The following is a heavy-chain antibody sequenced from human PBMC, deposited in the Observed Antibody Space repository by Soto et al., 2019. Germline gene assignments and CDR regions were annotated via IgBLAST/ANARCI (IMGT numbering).Heavy chain of an antibody. Sequence: QVQLVQSGTEVKRPGDSVKVSWKASGYAYTGYYVHWVRQAPGQGLEWMGWINPNSGDTYLAQRFQGRVTMNRDTSIGTAYMELRGLTSDDTAEYYCAKGGAIVAAGTRVYLYNAMDVWGQGTTVTFYS. CDR3: AKGGAIVAAGTRVYLYNAMDV. D-gene: IGHD1-26*01. V-gene: IGHV1-2*02. CDR1: GYAYTGYY. J-gene: IGHJ6*02. CDR2: INPNSGDT.